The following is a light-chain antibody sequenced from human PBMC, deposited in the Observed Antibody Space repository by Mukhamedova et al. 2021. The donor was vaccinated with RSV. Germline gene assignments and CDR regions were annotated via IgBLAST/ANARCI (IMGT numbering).Light chain of an antibody. CDR3: LQHNSYPRT. Sequence: GKVPKRLIYAASSLKSGVTSRFSGSGSGKEFTLTISSLQPEDFATYYCLQHNSYPRTFGQGTKLEI. J-gene: IGKJ2*01. V-gene: IGKV1-17*03. CDR2: AAS.